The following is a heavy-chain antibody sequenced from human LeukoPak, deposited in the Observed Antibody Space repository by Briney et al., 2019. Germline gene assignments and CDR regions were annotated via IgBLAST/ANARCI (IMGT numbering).Heavy chain of an antibody. CDR1: GFRFDDYG. CDR2: INWNGIST. CDR3: AKISSSWFPYFDY. J-gene: IGHJ4*02. Sequence: GGSLRLSCAASGFRFDDYGMTWVRQAPGKGLEWVSGINWNGISTGYADSVKGRFTISRDNSKNTLYLQMNSLRAEDTAVYYCAKISSSWFPYFDYWGQGTLVTVSS. V-gene: IGHV3-20*04. D-gene: IGHD6-13*01.